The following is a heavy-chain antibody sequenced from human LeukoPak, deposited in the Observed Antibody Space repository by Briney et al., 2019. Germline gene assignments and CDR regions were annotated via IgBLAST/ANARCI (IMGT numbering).Heavy chain of an antibody. CDR1: GGSFSGYY. CDR3: ARGVGYCSGGSCYCDY. J-gene: IGHJ4*02. CDR2: INHSGST. Sequence: SETLSLTCAVYGGSFSGYYWSWIRQPPGKGREWIGKINHSGSTNYNPSLKSRVTISVDTSKNQFSLKLSSVTAADTAVYYCARGVGYCSGGSCYCDYWGQGTLVTVSS. D-gene: IGHD2-15*01. V-gene: IGHV4-34*01.